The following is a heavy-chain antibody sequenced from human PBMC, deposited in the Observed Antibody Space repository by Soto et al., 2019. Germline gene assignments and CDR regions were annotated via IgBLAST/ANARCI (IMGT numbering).Heavy chain of an antibody. CDR2: IFYNGGT. J-gene: IGHJ4*02. Sequence: QVQLQGSGPGLVKPSETLSLTCTVSGGSISPYCWSWIRQPPGKGLEWIGYIFYNGGTNYNPSLKSRXXIXVXXSKNQFSLKLTSVTAADTAVYYCARFHTSGFYGDNWGQGTLVTVSS. V-gene: IGHV4-59*08. CDR1: GGSISPYC. D-gene: IGHD6-19*01. CDR3: ARFHTSGFYGDN.